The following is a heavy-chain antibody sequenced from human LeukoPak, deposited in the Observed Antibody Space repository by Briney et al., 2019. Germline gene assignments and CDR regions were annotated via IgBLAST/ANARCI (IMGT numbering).Heavy chain of an antibody. CDR3: ARELGSNGWFDP. J-gene: IGHJ5*02. CDR2: IYYSGST. Sequence: SETLSLTCTVSGGSISSSSYYWGWIRQPPGKGLEWIGSIYYSGSTYYNPSLKSRVTISVDTSKNQFSLNLSSVTAADTAVYYCARELGSNGWFDPWGQGTLVTVSS. D-gene: IGHD6-13*01. V-gene: IGHV4-39*07. CDR1: GGSISSSSYY.